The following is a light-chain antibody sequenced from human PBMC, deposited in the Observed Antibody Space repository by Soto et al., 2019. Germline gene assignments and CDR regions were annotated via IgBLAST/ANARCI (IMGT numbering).Light chain of an antibody. CDR1: YSDVGGYKH. CDR2: DAT. J-gene: IGLJ1*01. V-gene: IGLV2-14*01. Sequence: QSVLTQPASVSGSPGQSITISCIGSYSDVGGYKHVAWYQQYPGKAPKLIIYDATSRPSGISSRFSGSKSGNTASLTISGLQADDEADYYCSSYTSSTTLYVFGTGTKV. CDR3: SSYTSSTTLYV.